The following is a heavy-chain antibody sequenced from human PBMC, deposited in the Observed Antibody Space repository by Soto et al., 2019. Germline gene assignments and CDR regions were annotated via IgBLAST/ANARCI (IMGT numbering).Heavy chain of an antibody. CDR2: FSGNGRTT. CDR1: GFTFRKYT. D-gene: IGHD1-1*01. V-gene: IGHV3-43*01. Sequence: PGGSLRLSCAASGFTFRKYTIHWVRQPPGKGLEWVSLFSGNGRTTYYAESVEGRFTIYRDNSKNSVYLQMNSLRPEDTALYYCVKEATTGWPNFDSWGQGTLVTVS. J-gene: IGHJ4*02. CDR3: VKEATTGWPNFDS.